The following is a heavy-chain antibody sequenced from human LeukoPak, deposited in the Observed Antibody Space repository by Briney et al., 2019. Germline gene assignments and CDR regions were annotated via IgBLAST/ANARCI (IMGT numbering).Heavy chain of an antibody. J-gene: IGHJ6*02. D-gene: IGHD3-10*01. V-gene: IGHV4-39*07. Sequence: SETLSLTCTVSGGSISSSSYYWGWIRQPPGKGLEWIGSINYSGSTYYNPSLKSRVTISVDTSKNQFSLKLSSVTAADTAVYYCATIVLLWFGELLSPHFYYYGMDVWGQGTTVTVSS. CDR1: GGSISSSSYY. CDR2: INYSGST. CDR3: ATIVLLWFGELLSPHFYYYGMDV.